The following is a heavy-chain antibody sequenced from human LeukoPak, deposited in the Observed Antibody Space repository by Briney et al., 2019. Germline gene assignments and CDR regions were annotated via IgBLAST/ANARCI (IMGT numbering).Heavy chain of an antibody. CDR1: GFTFSSYS. CDR2: ISSSSSTI. J-gene: IGHJ6*02. Sequence: GGSLRLSCAASGFTFSSYSMNWVRQAPGKGLGWVSYISSSSSTIYYADSVKGRFTISRDNAKNSLYLQVNSLRAEDTAVYCCARDREYNNYGWESPRYYSDGMYVCGQGTTVTVSS. CDR3: ARDREYNNYGWESPRYYSDGMYV. D-gene: IGHD3-10*01. V-gene: IGHV3-48*01.